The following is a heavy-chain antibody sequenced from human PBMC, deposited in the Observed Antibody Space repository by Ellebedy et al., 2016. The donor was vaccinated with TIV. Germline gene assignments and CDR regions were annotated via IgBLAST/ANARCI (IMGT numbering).Heavy chain of an antibody. CDR1: GYTFTGYY. V-gene: IGHV1-2*02. J-gene: IGHJ3*02. D-gene: IGHD5-12*01. Sequence: ASVKVSCKASGYTFTGYYMHWVRQAPGQGLEWMGWINPNSGGTNYAQKFQGRVTLTRDTSISTAYMELRRLRSDDTAVYYCARDNSGYEGTAFDIWGQGTIVTVSS. CDR3: ARDNSGYEGTAFDI. CDR2: INPNSGGT.